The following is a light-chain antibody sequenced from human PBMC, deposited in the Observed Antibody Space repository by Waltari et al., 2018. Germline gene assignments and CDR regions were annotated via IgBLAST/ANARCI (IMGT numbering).Light chain of an antibody. CDR3: MHALETRNT. J-gene: IGKJ3*01. CDR2: LGS. V-gene: IGKV2-28*01. Sequence: DIVMTQSPLSLPVTPGEPASISCRSNQSLLHRNGKNYLEWYLQKPGQSPQLLIYLGSNRASGVPDRFSGSGSGTDFTLKISRVEAEDVGFYYCMHALETRNTFGPGTKVDIK. CDR1: QSLLHRNGKNY.